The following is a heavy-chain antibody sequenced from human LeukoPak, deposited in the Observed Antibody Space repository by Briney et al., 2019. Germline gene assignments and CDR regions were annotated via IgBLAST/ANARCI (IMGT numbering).Heavy chain of an antibody. Sequence: GGSLRLSCAASGFTFSSYSMNWVRQAPGKGLEWVSSISSSSSYIYYADSVKGRFTISRDNAKNSLYLQMNSLRAEDTAVYYCARGNSSGYRPSGIDYWGQGTLVTVSS. V-gene: IGHV3-21*01. D-gene: IGHD3-22*01. J-gene: IGHJ4*02. CDR3: ARGNSSGYRPSGIDY. CDR2: ISSSSSYI. CDR1: GFTFSSYS.